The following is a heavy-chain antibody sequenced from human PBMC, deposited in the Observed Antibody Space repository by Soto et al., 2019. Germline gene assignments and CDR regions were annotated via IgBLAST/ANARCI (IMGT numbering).Heavy chain of an antibody. D-gene: IGHD6-19*01. CDR3: AKDSSGWYSTPIDY. J-gene: IGHJ4*02. Sequence: PGGSLRLSCAASGFTFSSYAMSWVRQAPGKGLEWVSAISGSGGSTYYADSVKGRFTISRDNSKNTLYLQMNSLRAEDTAVYYCAKDSSGWYSTPIDYWGQGTLVTVSS. V-gene: IGHV3-23*01. CDR2: ISGSGGST. CDR1: GFTFSSYA.